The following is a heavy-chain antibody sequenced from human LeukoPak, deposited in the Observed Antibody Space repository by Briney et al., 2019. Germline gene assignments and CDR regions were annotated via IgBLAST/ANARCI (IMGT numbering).Heavy chain of an antibody. V-gene: IGHV3-64*01. CDR1: GLTFSSYA. CDR3: ARDRRATVTTFWFDP. D-gene: IGHD4-17*01. J-gene: IGHJ5*02. CDR2: ISSNGGST. Sequence: GGSLRPSCAASGLTFSSYAMHWVRQAPGKGLEYVSAISSNGGSTYYANSVKGRFTISRDNSKNTLYLQMGSLRAEDMAVYYCARDRRATVTTFWFDPWGQGTLVTVSS.